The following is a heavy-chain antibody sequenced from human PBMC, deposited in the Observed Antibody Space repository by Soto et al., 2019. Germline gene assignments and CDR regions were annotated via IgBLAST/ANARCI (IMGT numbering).Heavy chain of an antibody. CDR2: MNPNSGNT. CDR3: ARAIGSTSNYYYVDV. D-gene: IGHD1-1*01. V-gene: IGHV1-8*01. CDR1: GYTFTSYD. Sequence: ASVKVSCKASGYTFTSYDINWVRQATGQGLEWMGWMNPNSGNTGYAQEFQGRVTMTRNTSISTAYMELSSLRSEDTAVYYCARAIGSTSNYYYVDVWGKGTTVTVSS. J-gene: IGHJ6*03.